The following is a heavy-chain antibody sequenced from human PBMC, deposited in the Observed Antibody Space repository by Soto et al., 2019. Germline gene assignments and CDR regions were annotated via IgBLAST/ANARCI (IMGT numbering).Heavy chain of an antibody. CDR3: AKDSAGYCSSTSCPRDDGMDV. D-gene: IGHD2-2*01. J-gene: IGHJ6*02. V-gene: IGHV3-9*01. Sequence: GGSLRLSCAASGFTFDDYAMHWVRQAPGKGLEWVSGISWNSGSIGYADSVKGRFTISRDNAKNSLYLQMNSLRAEDTALYYRAKDSAGYCSSTSCPRDDGMDVWGQGTTVTVSS. CDR2: ISWNSGSI. CDR1: GFTFDDYA.